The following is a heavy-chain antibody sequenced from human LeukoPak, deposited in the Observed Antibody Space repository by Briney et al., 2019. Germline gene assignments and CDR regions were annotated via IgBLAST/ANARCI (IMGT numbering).Heavy chain of an antibody. CDR3: ARGEYGSGSYHIDY. CDR1: GDSVSSSNYY. V-gene: IGHV3-21*01. D-gene: IGHD3-10*01. CDR2: ISSSSSYI. Sequence: ETLSLTCTVSGDSVSSSNYYWAWVRQAPGKGLEWVSFISSSSSYIYYADSVKGRFTISRDNAKNSLYLQMNSLRAEDTAVYYCARGEYGSGSYHIDYWGQGTLVTVSS. J-gene: IGHJ4*02.